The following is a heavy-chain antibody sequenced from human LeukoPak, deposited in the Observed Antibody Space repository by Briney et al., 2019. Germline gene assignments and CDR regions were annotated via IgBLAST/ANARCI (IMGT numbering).Heavy chain of an antibody. CDR3: ARAYSGFDY. D-gene: IGHD5-18*01. CDR2: IYHSGST. CDR1: GYSISSGYY. V-gene: IGHV4-38-2*02. J-gene: IGHJ4*02. Sequence: KTSETLSLTCTVSGYSISSGYYWGWIRQPPGKGLEWIGSIYHSGSTYYNPSLKSRVTISVDTSKNQFSLKLSSVTAADTAVYYCARAYSGFDYWGQGTLVTVSS.